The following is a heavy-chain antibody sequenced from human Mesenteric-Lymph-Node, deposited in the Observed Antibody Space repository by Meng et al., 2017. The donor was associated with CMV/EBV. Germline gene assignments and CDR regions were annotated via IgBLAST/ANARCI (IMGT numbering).Heavy chain of an antibody. V-gene: IGHV3-20*04. J-gene: IGHJ4*02. CDR3: AIPGIAAAGTRGY. D-gene: IGHD6-13*01. Sequence: GESLKISCAASGFTFDDYGMSWVRQAPGKGLEWVSGINWNGGSTGYADSVKGRFTISRDNAKNSLYLQMNSLRAEDTALYYCAIPGIAAAGTRGYWGQGTLVTVSS. CDR2: INWNGGST. CDR1: GFTFDDYG.